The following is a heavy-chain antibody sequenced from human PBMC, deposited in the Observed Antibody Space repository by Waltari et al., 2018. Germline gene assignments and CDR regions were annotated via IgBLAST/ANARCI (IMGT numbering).Heavy chain of an antibody. CDR1: GYTFTSYY. D-gene: IGHD6-13*01. Sequence: QVQLVQSGAEVKKPGASVKVSCKASGYTFTSYYMHWVRQAPGKGLEWMGMLNRSGGSTSYGQNVQGRVPMTRETATSTVYMELSSLRSEDTAVEYCARGKSAAADSNWFDPWGQGTLVTVSS. CDR2: LNRSGGST. J-gene: IGHJ5*02. CDR3: ARGKSAAADSNWFDP. V-gene: IGHV1-46*01.